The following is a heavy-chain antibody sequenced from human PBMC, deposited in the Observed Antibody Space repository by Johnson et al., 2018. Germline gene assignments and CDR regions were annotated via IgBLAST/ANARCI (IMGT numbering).Heavy chain of an antibody. Sequence: VQLVESGGGLVQPGGSLRLSCAASGFTFSSYSMNWVRQAPGKGLEWVSYISSSSSTIYYADSVKGRFTISRANAKNSLYLQMNSLRDEDTAVYYCAGERHLPDCYYGMDVWGQGTTVTVSS. CDR3: AGERHLPDCYYGMDV. V-gene: IGHV3-48*02. J-gene: IGHJ6*02. CDR1: GFTFSSYS. D-gene: IGHD6-25*01. CDR2: ISSSSSTI.